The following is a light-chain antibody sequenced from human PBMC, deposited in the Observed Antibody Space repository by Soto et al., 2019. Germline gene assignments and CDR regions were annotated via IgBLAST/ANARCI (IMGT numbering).Light chain of an antibody. Sequence: QSVLTQPPSVSAAPGQKVTISFSGSSSNIGNNYVSWYQQLPGTAPKLLIYDNNKRPSGIPDRFSGSKSGTSATLGIPGLPTGDEADYYCGTWDSSLSAHYVFGTGTTVTVL. CDR3: GTWDSSLSAHYV. V-gene: IGLV1-51*01. J-gene: IGLJ1*01. CDR1: SSNIGNNY. CDR2: DNN.